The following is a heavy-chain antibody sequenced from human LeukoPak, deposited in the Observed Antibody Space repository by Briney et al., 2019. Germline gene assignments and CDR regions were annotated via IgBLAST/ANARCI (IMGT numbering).Heavy chain of an antibody. J-gene: IGHJ2*01. V-gene: IGHV3-53*01. Sequence: GGFLRLSCAASGITVSSNYMSWVRQAPGKGLECVSIMDSVGNTYYADSVKGRFTISRDHSRNTLFLQMNTLGGEDTAVYYCTRWNGGDWYFDLWGRGTLVTVSS. CDR1: GITVSSNY. CDR2: MDSVGNT. D-gene: IGHD1-1*01. CDR3: TRWNGGDWYFDL.